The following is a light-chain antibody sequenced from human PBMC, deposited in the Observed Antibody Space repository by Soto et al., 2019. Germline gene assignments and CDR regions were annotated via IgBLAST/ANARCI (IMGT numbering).Light chain of an antibody. Sequence: QSALTQPASVSGSPGQSINIYCTGTNSDVGGYDYVSWYKQYPGQAPKVIIYEVTYRPSGVSARFSGSKSGTTASLTISDLQTEDEADYYCSSFTNSNTWVFGGDTQLTVL. CDR3: SSFTNSNTWV. J-gene: IGLJ7*01. CDR1: NSDVGGYDY. V-gene: IGLV2-14*01. CDR2: EVT.